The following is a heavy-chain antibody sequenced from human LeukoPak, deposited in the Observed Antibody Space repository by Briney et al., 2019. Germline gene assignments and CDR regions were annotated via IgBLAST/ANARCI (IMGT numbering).Heavy chain of an antibody. V-gene: IGHV1-18*01. D-gene: IGHD3-22*01. J-gene: IGHJ3*02. CDR3: ARAPYYYDSSGYYLTAFDI. CDR2: ISAYNGNT. CDR1: GYTFTSYG. Sequence: ASVKVSCKASGYTFTSYGISWVRRAPGQGLEWMGWISAYNGNTNYAQKLQGRVTMTTDTSTSTAYMELRSLRSDDTAVYYCARAPYYYDSSGYYLTAFDIWGQGTMVTVSS.